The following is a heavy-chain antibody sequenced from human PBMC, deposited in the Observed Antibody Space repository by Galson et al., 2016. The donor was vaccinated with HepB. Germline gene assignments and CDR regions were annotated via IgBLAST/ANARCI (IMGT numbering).Heavy chain of an antibody. J-gene: IGHJ5*02. Sequence: PALVKPTQTLTLTCTFSGFSLSTSGVGVGWIRQPPGKALEWLALIYGDDDKRYSPSLKSRLTITKDSSRNQVVLIMTNMDPVDTATYYCAHRRDPYGGSYHGVFDPGGQGTLVTFSS. D-gene: IGHD1-26*01. CDR3: AHRRDPYGGSYHGVFDP. V-gene: IGHV2-5*02. CDR2: IYGDDDK. CDR1: GFSLSTSGVG.